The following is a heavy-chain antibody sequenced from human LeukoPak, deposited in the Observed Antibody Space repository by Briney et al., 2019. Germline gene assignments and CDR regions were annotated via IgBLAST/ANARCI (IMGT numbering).Heavy chain of an antibody. V-gene: IGHV4-30-4*01. D-gene: IGHD5-12*01. CDR1: GGSISSSNW. J-gene: IGHJ5*02. CDR2: IYYSGST. CDR3: AREIHSGYATDVDL. Sequence: PSETLSLTCAVSGGSISSSNWWSWVRQPPGKGLEWIGYIYYSGSTYYNPSLKSRVTISVDTSKNQFSLKLSSVTAADTAVYYCAREIHSGYATDVDLWGQGTLVTVSS.